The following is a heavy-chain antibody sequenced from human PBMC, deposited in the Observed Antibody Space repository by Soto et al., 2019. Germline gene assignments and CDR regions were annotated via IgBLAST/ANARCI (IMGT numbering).Heavy chain of an antibody. CDR3: AKNQGVELVPLATVDWFDP. CDR2: ISGSGFKK. D-gene: IGHD1-26*01. CDR1: FFIFETFG. Sequence: GGSLRLSXAASFFIFETFGMSQVRQVPGNWLVWISSISGSGFKKYYADSVKGRFTISRDNSKSTVYLELNNLSAEDTAVYHCAKNQGVELVPLATVDWFDPWGQGSVVTVSS. V-gene: IGHV3-23*01. J-gene: IGHJ5*02.